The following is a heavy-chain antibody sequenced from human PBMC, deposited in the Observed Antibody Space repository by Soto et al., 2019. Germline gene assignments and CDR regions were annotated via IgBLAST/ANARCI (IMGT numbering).Heavy chain of an antibody. D-gene: IGHD2-2*01. J-gene: IGHJ6*02. Sequence: GGSLRLSCAASGFTFSSYAMHWVRQAPGKGLEWVAVISYDGSNKYYADSVKGRFTTSRGNSKNTLYLQMNSLRAEDTAVYYCARDQGIVVVPAAIMRVGGMDVWGQGTTVTVSS. CDR1: GFTFSSYA. CDR2: ISYDGSNK. V-gene: IGHV3-30-3*01. CDR3: ARDQGIVVVPAAIMRVGGMDV.